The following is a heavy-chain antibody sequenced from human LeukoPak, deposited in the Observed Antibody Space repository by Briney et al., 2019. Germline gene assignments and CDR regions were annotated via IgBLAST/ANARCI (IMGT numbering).Heavy chain of an antibody. CDR3: ARDATSLGGDYYYYMDV. CDR2: ISAYNGNT. D-gene: IGHD1-26*01. V-gene: IGHV1-18*01. CDR1: GYTFTSYG. Sequence: GASVKVSCKASGYTFTSYGISWVRQAPGQGLKWMGWISAYNGNTNYAQKLQGRVTMTTDTSTSTAYMELRSLRSDDTAVYYCARDATSLGGDYYYYMDVWGKGTTVTISS. J-gene: IGHJ6*03.